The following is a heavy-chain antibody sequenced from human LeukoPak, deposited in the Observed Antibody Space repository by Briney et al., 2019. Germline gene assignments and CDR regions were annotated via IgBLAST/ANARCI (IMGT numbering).Heavy chain of an antibody. J-gene: IGHJ4*02. D-gene: IGHD1-1*01. CDR3: AKDGRVLAPTPPYYIDY. CDR1: GFTFSSYG. CDR2: ISYDGSNK. V-gene: IGHV3-30*18. Sequence: PGGSLRLSCEASGFTFSSYGMHWVRQAPGKGLEWVAVISYDGSNKYYVDSVKGRFSISRDNSKNTLYLQMNSLRGEDTAVYYCAKDGRVLAPTPPYYIDYWGQGTLVTVSS.